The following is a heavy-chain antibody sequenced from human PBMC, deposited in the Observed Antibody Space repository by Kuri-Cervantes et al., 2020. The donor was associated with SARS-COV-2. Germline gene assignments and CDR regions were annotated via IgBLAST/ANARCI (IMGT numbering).Heavy chain of an antibody. CDR2: IYYSGST. D-gene: IGHD6-13*01. J-gene: IGHJ4*02. CDR3: ARRDSSSWWGGGVTDY. Sequence: GSLRLSCTVSGGSISSSSYYWGWIRQPPGKGLEWIGSIYYSGSTYYNPSLKSRVTISVDTSKNQFSLKLSSVTAADTAVYYCARRDSSSWWGGGVTDYWGQGTLVTVSS. V-gene: IGHV4-39*07. CDR1: GGSISSSSYY.